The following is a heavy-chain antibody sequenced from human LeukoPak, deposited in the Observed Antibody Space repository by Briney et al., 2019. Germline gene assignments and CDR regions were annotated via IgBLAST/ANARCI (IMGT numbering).Heavy chain of an antibody. CDR1: GFTYNTHG. J-gene: IGHJ6*03. D-gene: IGHD2-15*01. CDR3: AREMVVAAFCYMDV. CDR2: IWSNGVNK. Sequence: WGSLRLSCAASGFTYNTHGRHWICQAPGKGLEWVAFIWSNGVNKYHANSVKGRFTISRDNSKNTLYLQMNRLRAEDTAVYYCAREMVVAAFCYMDVWGKGTTVTVSS. V-gene: IGHV3-33*01.